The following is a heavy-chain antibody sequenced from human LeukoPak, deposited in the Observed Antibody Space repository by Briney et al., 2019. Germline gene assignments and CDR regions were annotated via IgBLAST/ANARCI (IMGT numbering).Heavy chain of an antibody. V-gene: IGHV1-69*04. CDR1: GGTFSSYA. J-gene: IGHJ4*02. CDR2: IIPILGIA. CDR3: ARDIHQWPEDY. D-gene: IGHD6-19*01. Sequence: SVKVSCKASGGTFSSYAISWVRQAPGQGLEWMGRIIPILGIANYAQKFQGRVTITADKSTSTAYMELSSLRSEDTAVYYCARDIHQWPEDYWGQGTLVTVSS.